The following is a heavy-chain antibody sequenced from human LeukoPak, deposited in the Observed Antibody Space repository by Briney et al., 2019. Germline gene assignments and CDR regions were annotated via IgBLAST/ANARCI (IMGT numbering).Heavy chain of an antibody. CDR3: AKDYDSSGYKDY. Sequence: PGGSLRLSCAASGFTFSTYGMHWVRQAPGKGLEWVAVISYDGSNKYYADSVKGRFTISRDNSKNTLYLQMNSLRAEDTAVYYCAKDYDSSGYKDYWGQGTLVTVSS. CDR2: ISYDGSNK. D-gene: IGHD3-22*01. CDR1: GFTFSTYG. V-gene: IGHV3-30*18. J-gene: IGHJ4*02.